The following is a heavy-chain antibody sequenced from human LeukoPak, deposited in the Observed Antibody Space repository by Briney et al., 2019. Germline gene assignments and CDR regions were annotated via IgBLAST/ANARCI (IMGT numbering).Heavy chain of an antibody. J-gene: IGHJ4*02. CDR2: FYYSGGT. CDR1: GGTISSYY. D-gene: IGHD5-24*01. Sequence: PSETLSLTCAVSGGTISSYYWSWIRRPPGKGLEWIGYFYYSGGTNYNPSLKSLEAISVDTSNDSFSLKLTYVTAPDIAEYYCLRVSRDGYNYRVYFDYWGQGTLVTVSS. V-gene: IGHV4-59*12. CDR3: LRVSRDGYNYRVYFDY.